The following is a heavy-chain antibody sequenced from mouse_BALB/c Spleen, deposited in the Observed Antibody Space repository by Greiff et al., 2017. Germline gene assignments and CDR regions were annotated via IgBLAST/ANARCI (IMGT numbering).Heavy chain of an antibody. J-gene: IGHJ4*01. V-gene: IGHV1-9*01. Sequence: VQLQQSGAELLKPGASVKISCKATGYTFSSYWLEWVKQRPGHGLEWIGEILPGSGSTNYNEKFKGKATFTADTSSNTAYMQLSSLTSEDSAVYYCARALSTTVVATPYAMDYWGQGTSVTVSS. CDR3: ARALSTTVVATPYAMDY. D-gene: IGHD1-1*01. CDR1: GYTFSSYW. CDR2: ILPGSGST.